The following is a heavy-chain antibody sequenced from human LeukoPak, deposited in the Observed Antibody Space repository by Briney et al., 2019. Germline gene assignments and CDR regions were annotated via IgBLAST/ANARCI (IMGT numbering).Heavy chain of an antibody. Sequence: GSLRLSCVASGFTVSTNYVSWVRQPPGKGLEWIGSIYYSGSTYYNPSLKSRVTISVDTSKNQFSLKLSSVTAADTAVYYCARDEESGIAAAGTKYWGQGTLVTVSS. J-gene: IGHJ4*02. CDR2: IYYSGST. D-gene: IGHD6-13*01. V-gene: IGHV4-39*07. CDR1: GFTVSTNY. CDR3: ARDEESGIAAAGTKY.